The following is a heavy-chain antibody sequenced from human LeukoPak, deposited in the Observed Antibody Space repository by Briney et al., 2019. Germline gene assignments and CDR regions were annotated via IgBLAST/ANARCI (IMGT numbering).Heavy chain of an antibody. CDR1: GYTFTSYG. J-gene: IGHJ4*02. CDR2: ISAYNGNT. V-gene: IGHV1-18*01. Sequence: ASVKVSCKASGYTFTSYGISWVRQAPGQGLEWMGWISAYNGNTNYAQKLQGRVTMTTDTSTSTAYMELRSLRSDDTAVYYCARDRLTYYYDSSGYPTGGLPNDYWGQGTLVTVSS. D-gene: IGHD3-22*01. CDR3: ARDRLTYYYDSSGYPTGGLPNDY.